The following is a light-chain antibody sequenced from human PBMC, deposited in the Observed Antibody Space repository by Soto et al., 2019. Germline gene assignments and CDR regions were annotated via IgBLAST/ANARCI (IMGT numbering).Light chain of an antibody. CDR3: CSYAPSSTYV. J-gene: IGLJ1*01. Sequence: QSALTQPASVSGSPGQSITIPCTGTSSDVGSYNLVSWYQQHPGKAPKLMIYEVTQRPSGVANRFSGSKSGNTASLTISGLQAEDEADYYCCSYAPSSTYVFGPGTKVTVL. CDR2: EVT. CDR1: SSDVGSYNL. V-gene: IGLV2-23*02.